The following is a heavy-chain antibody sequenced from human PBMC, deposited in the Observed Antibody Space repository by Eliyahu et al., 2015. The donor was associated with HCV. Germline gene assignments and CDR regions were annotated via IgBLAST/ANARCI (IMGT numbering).Heavy chain of an antibody. V-gene: IGHV4-59*01. Sequence: QVQLQESGPGLVKPSETLSLTCTVPGGSITTYYGXGTRPPPGKGXXWIGYXHYGGGPNSTPSLKSRVTISVDTSKNQFSRNLTSVTAADTAVYYCASGGGGIAVAGTGGWFDPWGQGTLVTVSS. CDR2: XHYGGGP. D-gene: IGHD6-19*01. CDR1: GGSITTYY. CDR3: ASGGGGIAVAGTGGWFDP. J-gene: IGHJ5*02.